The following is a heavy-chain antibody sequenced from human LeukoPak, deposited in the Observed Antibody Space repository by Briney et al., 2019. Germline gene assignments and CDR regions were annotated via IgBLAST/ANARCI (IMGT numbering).Heavy chain of an antibody. CDR2: INPSGGST. Sequence: ASVKVSCKASGYTFTSYYMHWVRQAPGQGLEWMGIINPSGGSTSYAQKFQGRVTMTRDTSTSTVYMELSSLRSGDTAVYYCARDRPIVGATQGAFDIWGQGTMVTVSS. V-gene: IGHV1-46*01. CDR1: GYTFTSYY. D-gene: IGHD1-26*01. CDR3: ARDRPIVGATQGAFDI. J-gene: IGHJ3*02.